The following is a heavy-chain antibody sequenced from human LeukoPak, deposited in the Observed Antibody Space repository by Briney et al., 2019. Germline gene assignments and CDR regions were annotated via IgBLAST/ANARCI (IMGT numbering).Heavy chain of an antibody. CDR3: ARDGTPYYYDSSGYYDWFDP. J-gene: IGHJ5*02. CDR2: ITSSSSYI. V-gene: IGHV3-21*01. Sequence: PGGSLRLSCAASGFTFSSYNMNWVRQAPGKGLEWVSSITSSSSYIYYADSVKGRFTISRDNAENSLYLQMKSLRAEDTAVYYCARDGTPYYYDSSGYYDWFDPWGQGTLVTVSS. D-gene: IGHD3-22*01. CDR1: GFTFSSYN.